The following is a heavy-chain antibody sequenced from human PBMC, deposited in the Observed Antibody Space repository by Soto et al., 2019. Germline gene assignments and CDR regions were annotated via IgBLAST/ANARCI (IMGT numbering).Heavy chain of an antibody. J-gene: IGHJ5*02. D-gene: IGHD3-10*01. V-gene: IGHV3-64*01. CDR1: GFTFSSYC. Sequence: GGSLRLSCAASGFTFSSYCMHWVRQAPGKGLDYVSAISSNGGRTHYTYSVKGRFTISRDNSKNTLYLQMGRLIAEDLAMNCCGGGIWFGEIDHWGQGTLVTVSS. CDR3: GGGIWFGEIDH. CDR2: ISSNGGRT.